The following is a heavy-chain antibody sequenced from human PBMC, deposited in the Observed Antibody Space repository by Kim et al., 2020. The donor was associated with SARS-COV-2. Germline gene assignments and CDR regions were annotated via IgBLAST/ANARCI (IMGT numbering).Heavy chain of an antibody. CDR3: ARAGYSYGTKARFYYYYYGMDV. CDR2: IIPIFGTA. D-gene: IGHD5-18*01. V-gene: IGHV1-69*13. CDR1: GGTFSSYA. J-gene: IGHJ6*02. Sequence: SVKVSCKASGGTFSSYAISWVRQAPGQGLEWMGGIIPIFGTANYAQKFQGRVTITADESTSTAYMELSSLRSEDTAVYYCARAGYSYGTKARFYYYYYGMDVWGQGTTVTVSS.